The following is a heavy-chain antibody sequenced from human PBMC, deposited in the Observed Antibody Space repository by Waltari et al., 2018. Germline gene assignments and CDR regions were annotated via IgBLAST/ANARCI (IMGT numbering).Heavy chain of an antibody. J-gene: IGHJ3*02. CDR3: SRWGLAAAGWGAFDI. CDR1: GFTFSSYD. V-gene: IGHV3-13*01. D-gene: IGHD6-13*01. Sequence: EVQLVESGGGLVQPGGSLRLSCAASGFTFSSYDMHWVRQSTGKGLEWVLAIGTAGDTYYPGFVKGRLTISRENAKNSLYLQMNSLRAEDTAVYYCSRWGLAAAGWGAFDIWGQGTMVTVSS. CDR2: IGTAGDT.